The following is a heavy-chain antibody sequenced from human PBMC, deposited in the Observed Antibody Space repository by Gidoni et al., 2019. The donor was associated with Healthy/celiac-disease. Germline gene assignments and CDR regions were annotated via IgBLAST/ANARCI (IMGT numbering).Heavy chain of an antibody. CDR1: GFTFSDHY. V-gene: IGHV3-72*01. D-gene: IGHD6-13*01. J-gene: IGHJ6*02. CDR3: AREQYSSSWYWWDYYYYGMDV. CDR2: TRNKANSYTT. Sequence: VESGGGLVQPGGSLRLSCAASGFTFSDHYMAWVRQAPGKGLEWVGRTRNKANSYTTEYAASVKGRFTISRDDSKNSLYLQMNSLKTEDTAVYYCAREQYSSSWYWWDYYYYGMDVWGQGTTVTVSS.